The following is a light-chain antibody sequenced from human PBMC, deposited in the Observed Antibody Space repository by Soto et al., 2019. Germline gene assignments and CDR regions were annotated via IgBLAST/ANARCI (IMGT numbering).Light chain of an antibody. CDR3: CSYAGSYTVV. J-gene: IGLJ2*01. CDR2: DVS. V-gene: IGLV2-11*01. Sequence: SALTQPRSVSGSPGQSVTISCTGTSSDVGGYNYVSWYQQHPGKAPKLMIYDVSKRPSGVPDRFSGSKSGNTAFLTISGLQAEDEADYYCCSYAGSYTVVFGGGTKLTVL. CDR1: SSDVGGYNY.